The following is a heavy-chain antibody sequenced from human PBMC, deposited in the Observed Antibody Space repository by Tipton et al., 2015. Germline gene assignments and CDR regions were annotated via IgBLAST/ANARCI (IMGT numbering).Heavy chain of an antibody. J-gene: IGHJ4*02. CDR1: GFTFSSYS. Sequence: SLRLSCAASGFTFSSYSMNWVRQAPGKGLEWVSSISSRTSYIHYADSGKGRFTISRDNAKNALYLQMNSLRAEDTAVYYCARGGDYDDSSGEFDYWGQGTLVTVSS. V-gene: IGHV3-21*01. D-gene: IGHD3-22*01. CDR2: ISSRTSYI. CDR3: ARGGDYDDSSGEFDY.